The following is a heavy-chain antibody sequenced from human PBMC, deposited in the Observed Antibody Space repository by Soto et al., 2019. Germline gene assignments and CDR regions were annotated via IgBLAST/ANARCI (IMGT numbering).Heavy chain of an antibody. CDR1: GFTFSSYG. CDR3: AKDSEAAAASSPFFYYYYYGMDV. D-gene: IGHD6-13*01. CDR2: ISYDGSNK. J-gene: IGHJ6*02. V-gene: IGHV3-30*18. Sequence: GGSLRLSCAASGFTFSSYGMHWVRQAPGKGLEWVAVISYDGSNKYYADSVKGRLTISRDNSKNTLYLQMNSLRAEDTAVYYCAKDSEAAAASSPFFYYYYYGMDVWGQGTTVTVSS.